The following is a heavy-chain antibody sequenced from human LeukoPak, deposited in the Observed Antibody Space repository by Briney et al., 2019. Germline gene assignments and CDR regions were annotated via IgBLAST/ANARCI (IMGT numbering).Heavy chain of an antibody. Sequence: ASVKVSCKASGYTFTNYGISWVRQAPGQGLEWMGWISANNGNTNYAQKLQGRVTMTRDTSTTTAYMELRSLRSDDTAVYYCARDLIIMVRGFPYYYGMDVWGQGTTVTVSS. CDR3: ARDLIIMVRGFPYYYGMDV. V-gene: IGHV1-18*01. D-gene: IGHD3-10*01. CDR1: GYTFTNYG. J-gene: IGHJ6*02. CDR2: ISANNGNT.